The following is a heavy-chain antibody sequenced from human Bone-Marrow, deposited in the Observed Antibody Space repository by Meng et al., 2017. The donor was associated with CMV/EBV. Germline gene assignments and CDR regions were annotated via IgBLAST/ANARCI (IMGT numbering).Heavy chain of an antibody. J-gene: IGHJ4*02. Sequence: GESLKISCTASGFTFGDYAMSWVRQAPGKGLEWVGFIRRKPYGGTTEYAASVKGRFAISRDDSKSIAYLQMNSLKIEDTAVYYCTRWHSGSNFDLWGQGTLVTGSS. V-gene: IGHV3-49*04. CDR3: TRWHSGSNFDL. CDR2: IRRKPYGGTT. CDR1: GFTFGDYA. D-gene: IGHD1-26*01.